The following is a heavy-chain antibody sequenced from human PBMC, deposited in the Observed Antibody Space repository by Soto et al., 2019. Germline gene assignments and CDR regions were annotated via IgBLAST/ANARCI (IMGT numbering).Heavy chain of an antibody. V-gene: IGHV4-59*01. CDR1: GGSISSYY. Sequence: PSETLSLTCTVSGGSISSYYWSWIRQPPGKGLEWIGYIYYSGSTNCNPSLKSRVTISVDTSKNQFSLKLSSVTAADTAVYYCASVIVGAPYFDYWGQGTLVTVSS. CDR3: ASVIVGAPYFDY. CDR2: IYYSGST. D-gene: IGHD1-26*01. J-gene: IGHJ4*02.